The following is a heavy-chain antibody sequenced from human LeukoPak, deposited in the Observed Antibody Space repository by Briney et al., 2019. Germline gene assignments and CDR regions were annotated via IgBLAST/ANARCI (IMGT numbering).Heavy chain of an antibody. J-gene: IGHJ4*02. Sequence: SETLSLTCTVSDGSISSSSYYWGWIRQPPGKGLEWIGSIYYSGSTYYNPSLKSRVTISVDTSKNQLSLKLSSVTAADTAVYNCATQLLYDSSGYYLNIFDYWGQGTLVTVSS. CDR2: IYYSGST. V-gene: IGHV4-39*01. D-gene: IGHD3-22*01. CDR3: ATQLLYDSSGYYLNIFDY. CDR1: DGSISSSSYY.